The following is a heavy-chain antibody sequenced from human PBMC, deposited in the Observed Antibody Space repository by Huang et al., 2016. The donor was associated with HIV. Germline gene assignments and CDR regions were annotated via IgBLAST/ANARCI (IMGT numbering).Heavy chain of an antibody. Sequence: QVQLVQSGAELKKPGASVRVSCKASGYSLTSYDINWVRLAHGQGPEWMGWMNVNNGNTEYAQNCQSRVTMTTDTSTNTAYMELRSLRSDDTAVYYCARGDSGWSYDAFNIWGQGTMVTVSS. CDR2: MNVNNGNT. CDR3: ARGDSGWSYDAFNI. D-gene: IGHD6-19*01. V-gene: IGHV1-18*01. J-gene: IGHJ3*02. CDR1: GYSLTSYD.